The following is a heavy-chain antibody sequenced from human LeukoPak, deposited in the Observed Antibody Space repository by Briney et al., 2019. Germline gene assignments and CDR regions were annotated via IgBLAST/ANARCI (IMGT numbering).Heavy chain of an antibody. CDR1: GFTFSSYA. D-gene: IGHD3-9*01. CDR2: ISYDGSNK. Sequence: PGGSLRLSCAASGFTFSSYAMHWVRQAPGKGLEWVAVISYDGSNKYYADSVKGRFTISRDSSKNTLYLQMNSLRAEDTAVYYCARDYYDILTGYYDYWGQGILVTVSS. J-gene: IGHJ4*02. CDR3: ARDYYDILTGYYDY. V-gene: IGHV3-30*04.